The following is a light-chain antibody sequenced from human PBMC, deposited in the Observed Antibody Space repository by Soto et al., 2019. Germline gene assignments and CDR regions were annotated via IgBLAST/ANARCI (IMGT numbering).Light chain of an antibody. J-gene: IGKJ1*01. Sequence: EIVLTQSPGTLSLSPGERATLSCRASQSVSSSYLAWYQQKPGQAPRLLIYGASSRATVIPDRFSGSGSGTDFTLTISRLEPEDFAVYYCQQYGSSPWPFGQGTKVDIK. CDR3: QQYGSSPWP. V-gene: IGKV3-20*01. CDR2: GAS. CDR1: QSVSSSY.